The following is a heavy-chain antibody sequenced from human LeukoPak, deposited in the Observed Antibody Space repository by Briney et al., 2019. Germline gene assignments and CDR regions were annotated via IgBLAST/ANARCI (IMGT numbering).Heavy chain of an antibody. Sequence: GGSLRLSCATSGFTFSGSAIHWVRQASGKGLEWVGRIRSKANNYATTDVASVRGRFTISRDDSKNTAYLQMNSLKTEDTAVYYCATELRLGFSSSSHFDSWGLGTLVSVSP. J-gene: IGHJ4*02. V-gene: IGHV3-73*01. CDR1: GFTFSGSA. CDR2: IRSKANNYAT. D-gene: IGHD6-13*01. CDR3: ATELRLGFSSSSHFDS.